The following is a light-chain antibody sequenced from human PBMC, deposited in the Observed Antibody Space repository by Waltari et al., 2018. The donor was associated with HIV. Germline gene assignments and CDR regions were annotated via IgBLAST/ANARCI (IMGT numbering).Light chain of an antibody. Sequence: SYELTQPPSVSVSPGQTARITCSGDALPKQYAYWYQKKPGQAPVLVIYKDSERPSGIPERFSGSSSGTTVTLTISGVQAEDEADYYCQSADSSGTYPWVCGGGTKLTVL. CDR3: QSADSSGTYPWV. J-gene: IGLJ3*02. CDR1: ALPKQY. V-gene: IGLV3-25*03. CDR2: KDS.